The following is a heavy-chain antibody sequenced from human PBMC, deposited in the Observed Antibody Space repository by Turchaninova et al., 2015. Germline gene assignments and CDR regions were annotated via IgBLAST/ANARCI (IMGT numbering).Heavy chain of an antibody. D-gene: IGHD3-3*01. CDR3: ARTXTIFGVLTKGTDAVXX. CDR2: IDWDDDK. V-gene: IGHV2-70*04. CDR1: GFSLSTSGMR. J-gene: IGHJ3*02. Sequence: QVTLKESGPALVKPTQTLTLTCTFSGFSLSTSGMRVSWIRQPPGTALEWLARIDWDDDKFNSNSLQTRLTHSKDTAKNQAVLTMTNXXPMXXXMYYCARTXTIFGVLTKGTDAVXXWGPGXMVTVSS.